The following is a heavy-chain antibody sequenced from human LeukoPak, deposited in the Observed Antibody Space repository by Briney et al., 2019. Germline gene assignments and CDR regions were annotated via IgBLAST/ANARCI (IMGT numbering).Heavy chain of an antibody. J-gene: IGHJ4*02. CDR3: AKGERPMYYFDY. CDR2: ISGSADNT. D-gene: IGHD3-10*02. V-gene: IGHV3-23*01. Sequence: PGGSLRLSCAASGFTFSNYAMTWVRQAPGKGLEWVSAISGSADNTYYADSVKGRFTVSRDISKNTVFLQMNSLRVEDTAVYYCAKGERPMYYFDYWGQGTLVTVSS. CDR1: GFTFSNYA.